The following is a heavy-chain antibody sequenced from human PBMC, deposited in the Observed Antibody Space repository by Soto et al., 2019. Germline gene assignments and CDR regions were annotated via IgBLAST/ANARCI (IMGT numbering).Heavy chain of an antibody. D-gene: IGHD3-10*01. CDR1: GGTFSSYA. CDR2: IIPIFGTA. Sequence: QVQLVQSGAEVKKPGSSVKVSCKASGGTFSSYAISWVRQAPGQGLEWMGGIIPIFGTANYAQKFQGRVTITADESTSTAYMELSSLSSEDTAVYYCARDSPQGMSYWFDPWGQGTLVTVSS. J-gene: IGHJ5*02. CDR3: ARDSPQGMSYWFDP. V-gene: IGHV1-69*01.